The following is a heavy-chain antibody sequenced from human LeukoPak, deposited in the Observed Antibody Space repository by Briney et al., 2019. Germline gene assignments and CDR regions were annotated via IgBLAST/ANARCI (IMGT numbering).Heavy chain of an antibody. Sequence: SETLSLTCTVSGGSISNGDHYWSWIRQHPGKGLEWIGYIYYSGSTYYNPSLKSRVIISVDTSKNQFSLKLSSVTAADTAVYYCARLGAYCSSTSCYRFDYWGQGTLVTVSS. CDR2: IYYSGST. CDR3: ARLGAYCSSTSCYRFDY. V-gene: IGHV4-31*03. J-gene: IGHJ4*02. D-gene: IGHD2-2*01. CDR1: GGSISNGDHY.